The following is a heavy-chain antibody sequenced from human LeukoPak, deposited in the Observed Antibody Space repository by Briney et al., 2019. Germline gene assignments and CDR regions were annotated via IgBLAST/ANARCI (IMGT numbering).Heavy chain of an antibody. CDR1: GFTFSNYY. CDR2: ISDSGNTI. Sequence: GGSLRLSCAASGFTFSNYYMTWIRQAPGKGLQWISFISDSGNTIYYADSVEGRFTISRDNAKNSLYLQMHSLKAEDTAMYYCARSTLPGRSGRTEFFQHWGQGTLVTVSS. V-gene: IGHV3-11*01. D-gene: IGHD6-19*01. J-gene: IGHJ1*01. CDR3: ARSTLPGRSGRTEFFQH.